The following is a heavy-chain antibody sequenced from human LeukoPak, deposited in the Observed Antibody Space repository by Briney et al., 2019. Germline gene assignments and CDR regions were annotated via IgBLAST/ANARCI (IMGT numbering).Heavy chain of an antibody. CDR1: GFTFDDYG. J-gene: IGHJ4*02. CDR2: INWNGGST. D-gene: IGHD3-22*01. CDR3: AQNFYDSSGLYFDY. V-gene: IGHV3-20*04. Sequence: GGSLRLSCAASGFTFDDYGMSWVRQAPGKGLEWVSGINWNGGSTGYADSVKGRFTISRDNAKNSLYLQMNSLRAADTAVYYCAQNFYDSSGLYFDYWGQGTLVTVSS.